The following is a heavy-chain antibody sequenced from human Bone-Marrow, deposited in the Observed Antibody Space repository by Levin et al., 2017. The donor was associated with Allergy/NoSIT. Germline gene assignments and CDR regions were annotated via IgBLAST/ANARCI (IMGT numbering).Heavy chain of an antibody. Sequence: SETLSLTCSFSGGSISGYYCHWIRQPAGKGLEWIGRMFTMGSANYGPSLESRVTMSVDTSKNQFSLRLKSVTAADTAVYYCARFPEVGYFDPHYYDGLDVWGQGITVTVSS. V-gene: IGHV4-4*07. CDR2: MFTMGSA. CDR3: ARFPEVGYFDPHYYDGLDV. J-gene: IGHJ6*02. CDR1: GGSISGYY. D-gene: IGHD3-9*01.